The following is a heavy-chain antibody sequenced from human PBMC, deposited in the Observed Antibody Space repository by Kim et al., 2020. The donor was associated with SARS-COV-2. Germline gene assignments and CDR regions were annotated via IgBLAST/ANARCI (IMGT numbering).Heavy chain of an antibody. J-gene: IGHJ6*02. CDR2: ISGSGGST. V-gene: IGHV3-23*01. D-gene: IGHD1-1*01. CDR1: GFTFSSYA. CDR3: AKSIPSRPNNWRNYYYYGMDV. Sequence: GGSLRLSCAASGFTFSSYAMSWVRQAPGKGLEWVSAISGSGGSTYYADSVKGRFTISRDNSKNTLYLQMNSLRAEDTAVYYCAKSIPSRPNNWRNYYYYGMDVWGQGTTVTVSS.